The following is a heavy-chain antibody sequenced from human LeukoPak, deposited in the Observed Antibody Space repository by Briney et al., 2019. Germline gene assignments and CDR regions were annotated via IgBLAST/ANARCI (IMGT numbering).Heavy chain of an antibody. CDR3: ARAGSSWRIDY. J-gene: IGHJ4*02. CDR1: GGSFSGYY. V-gene: IGHV4-34*01. CDR2: INHSGST. D-gene: IGHD6-13*01. Sequence: SETLSLTCAVYGGSFSGYYWSWIRQPPGKGLEWIGEINHSGSTNYNPSLKSRVTISVDTSKNQFSLKLSSVTAADTAVYYCARAGSSWRIDYWGQGTLVTVSS.